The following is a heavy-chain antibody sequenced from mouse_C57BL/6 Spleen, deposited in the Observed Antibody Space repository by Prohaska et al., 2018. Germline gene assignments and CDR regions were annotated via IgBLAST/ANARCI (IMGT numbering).Heavy chain of an antibody. V-gene: IGHV4-1*01. D-gene: IGHD1-1*01. J-gene: IGHJ1*03. CDR2: INPDSSTI. CDR1: GIDFSRYW. CDR3: ARPDYYGSHWYFDV. Sequence: EVKLLQSGGGLVQPGGSLKLSCAASGIDFSRYWMSWDRRAPGKGLELIGEINPDSSTINYAPSLKDKFIISRDNAKNTLYLQMSKVRSEDTALYYCARPDYYGSHWYFDVWGTGTTVTVSS.